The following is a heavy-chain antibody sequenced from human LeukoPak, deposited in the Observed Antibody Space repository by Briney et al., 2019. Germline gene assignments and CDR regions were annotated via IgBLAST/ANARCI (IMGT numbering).Heavy chain of an antibody. CDR1: GYTFTGYY. J-gene: IGHJ6*02. V-gene: IGHV1-2*04. Sequence: ASVKVSCKASGYTFTGYYMHWVRQAPGQGLEWMGWINPNSGGTNYAQKFQGWVTMTRDTSISTAYMELSSLRSEDTAVYYCARPLAVAGRGGYYYGMDVWGQGTTVTVSS. D-gene: IGHD6-19*01. CDR2: INPNSGGT. CDR3: ARPLAVAGRGGYYYGMDV.